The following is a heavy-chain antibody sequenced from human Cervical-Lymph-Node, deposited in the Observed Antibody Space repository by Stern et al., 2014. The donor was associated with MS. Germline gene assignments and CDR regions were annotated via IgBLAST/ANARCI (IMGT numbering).Heavy chain of an antibody. J-gene: IGHJ4*02. V-gene: IGHV3-53*01. D-gene: IGHD1-26*01. Sequence: EVHLAESGAGVIQPGGSLRLPCTASGFTASRDYMTWVRQAPGKGLEWVSVITNVGSTFCTDSVKGGFAISRDDSKSAVYLHMTSLRAEDAAMYCCAGDASSRERSDWWGQGTLVTVSS. CDR1: GFTASRDY. CDR3: AGDASSRERSDW. CDR2: ITNVGST.